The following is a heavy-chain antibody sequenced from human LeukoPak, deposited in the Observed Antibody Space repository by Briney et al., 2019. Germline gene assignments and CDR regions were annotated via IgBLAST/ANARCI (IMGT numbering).Heavy chain of an antibody. J-gene: IGHJ6*03. V-gene: IGHV4-59*01. D-gene: IGHD5-18*01. Sequence: SETLSLTCTVSGGSISSYYWSWIRQPPGKGLKWIGYIYYSGSTNYNPSLKSRVTISVDTSKNQFSLKLTSVTAADTAVYYCARTTEGGYTYGYFYYYYMDVWGKGTTVTISS. CDR3: ARTTEGGYTYGYFYYYYMDV. CDR2: IYYSGST. CDR1: GGSISSYY.